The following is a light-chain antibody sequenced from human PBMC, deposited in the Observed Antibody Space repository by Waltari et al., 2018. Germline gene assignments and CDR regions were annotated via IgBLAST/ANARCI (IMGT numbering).Light chain of an antibody. Sequence: QSVLTQPASVSGSPGRSITLCRTGSSSDVGGLKFVPGYQQNSGKAPKLMIYDVSKRPSGVTNRFSGSKYGNTASLTISGLQVDDEAEYYCCSYAGSSTWVFGGGTKLTVL. CDR3: CSYAGSSTWV. V-gene: IGLV2-23*02. J-gene: IGLJ3*02. CDR1: SSDVGGLKF. CDR2: DVS.